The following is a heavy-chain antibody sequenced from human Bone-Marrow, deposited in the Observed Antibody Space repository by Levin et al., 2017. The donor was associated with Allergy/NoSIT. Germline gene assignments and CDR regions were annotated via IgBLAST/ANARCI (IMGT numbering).Heavy chain of an antibody. V-gene: IGHV3-30*18. J-gene: IGHJ4*02. Sequence: GGSLRLSCAASGFIFSSYGMHWVRQAPGKGLEWVAVISYDGSNKYYADSVKGRFTISRDNSKNTLYLQMNSLRAEDTAVYYCGKLGGGDNLDYWGQGTLVTVSS. D-gene: IGHD3-16*01. CDR1: GFIFSSYG. CDR2: ISYDGSNK. CDR3: GKLGGGDNLDY.